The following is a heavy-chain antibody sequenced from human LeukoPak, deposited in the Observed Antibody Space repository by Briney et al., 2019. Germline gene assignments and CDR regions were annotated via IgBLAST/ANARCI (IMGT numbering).Heavy chain of an antibody. J-gene: IGHJ4*02. CDR1: GFTFSSYA. V-gene: IGHV3-23*01. Sequence: GGSLRLSCAASGFTFSSYAMSWVRQAPGEGLEWVSAISGSGGSTYYADSVKGRFTISRDNSKNTLYLQMNSLRAEDTAVYYCAKDLVGGDSSGYYYHDYWGQGTLVTVSS. CDR2: ISGSGGST. D-gene: IGHD3-22*01. CDR3: AKDLVGGDSSGYYYHDY.